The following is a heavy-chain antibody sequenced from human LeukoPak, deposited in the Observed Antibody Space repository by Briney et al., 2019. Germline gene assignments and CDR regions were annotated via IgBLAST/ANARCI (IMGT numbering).Heavy chain of an antibody. D-gene: IGHD6-19*01. V-gene: IGHV4-34*01. Sequence: MPSETLSLTCAVYGGSFSGYYWSWIRQPPGKGLEWIGEINHSGSTNYNPSLKSRVTISVDTSKNQFSLKLSSVTAADTAVYYCARAPIRRSYSSGWYRRFDYWGQGTLVTVSS. CDR1: GGSFSGYY. CDR2: INHSGST. CDR3: ARAPIRRSYSSGWYRRFDY. J-gene: IGHJ4*02.